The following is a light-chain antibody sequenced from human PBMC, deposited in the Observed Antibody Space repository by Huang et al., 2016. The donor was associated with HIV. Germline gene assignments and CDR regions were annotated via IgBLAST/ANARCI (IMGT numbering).Light chain of an antibody. CDR1: QSISTY. Sequence: DIQMTQSPSSLSASVGDRVTITCRESQSISTYLNWYQQKPGKAPKLLIYAASTLQSGFPSRFSGSGSGTDFTLTISSLQPEDVATYYCQQTYSTLTFGPGTKVDIK. V-gene: IGKV1-39*01. CDR3: QQTYSTLT. CDR2: AAS. J-gene: IGKJ3*01.